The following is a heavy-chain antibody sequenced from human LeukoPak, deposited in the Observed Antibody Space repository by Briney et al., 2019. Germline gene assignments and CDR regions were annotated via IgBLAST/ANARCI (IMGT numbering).Heavy chain of an antibody. Sequence: SETLSLTCTVSGGSISNYYWSWIRQPPGKGLEWIGYIYYSGDTNYNPSLKSRVTISVDTSKNQFSLKLSSVTAADTAMYYCARAEGYGGQMRIWGQGTLVTVSS. CDR3: ARAEGYGGQMRI. D-gene: IGHD4-23*01. CDR1: GGSISNYY. J-gene: IGHJ4*02. V-gene: IGHV4-59*01. CDR2: IYYSGDT.